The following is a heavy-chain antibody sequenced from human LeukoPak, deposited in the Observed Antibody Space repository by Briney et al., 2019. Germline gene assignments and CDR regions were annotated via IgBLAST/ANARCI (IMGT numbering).Heavy chain of an antibody. J-gene: IGHJ3*02. CDR3: ARQEGSLRDAFDI. CDR2: IYPGDSDT. Sequence: PGESLKISCKGSGYSFTSYWIGWVRQMPGKGLEWMGIIYPGDSDTRYSPSFQGQVTISADKSISTAYLQWGSLKASDTAMYYCARQEGSLRDAFDIWGQGTMVTVSS. CDR1: GYSFTSYW. V-gene: IGHV5-51*01.